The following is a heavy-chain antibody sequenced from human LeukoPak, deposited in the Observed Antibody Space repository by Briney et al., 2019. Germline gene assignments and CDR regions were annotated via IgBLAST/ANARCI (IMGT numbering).Heavy chain of an antibody. J-gene: IGHJ4*02. CDR3: ARDGVYSSKPRSYFDY. V-gene: IGHV6-1*01. CDR2: TYYRSKWYN. Sequence: SQTLSLTCAISGDSFSSNSAAWNWLRQSPSRGLEWLGSTYYRSKWYNDYAVSVKSRITNNPDTSKNQFSLQLNSVTPEDTAVYYCARDGVYSSKPRSYFDYWGQGTLVTVSS. D-gene: IGHD6-13*01. CDR1: GDSFSSNSAA.